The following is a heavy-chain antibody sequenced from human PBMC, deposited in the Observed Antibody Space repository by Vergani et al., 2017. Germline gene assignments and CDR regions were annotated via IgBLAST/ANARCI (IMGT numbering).Heavy chain of an antibody. V-gene: IGHV1-8*01. Sequence: QVQLVQSGAEVKKPGASVKVSCKASGYTFTSYDINWVRQATGQGLEWMGWMNPNSGNTGYAQKFQGRVTMTRNTSISTAYMELSSLRSEDTAVYYCASTGEACSGGSCYSDYWGQGTLVTVSS. CDR3: ASTGEACSGGSCYSDY. D-gene: IGHD2-15*01. CDR2: MNPNSGNT. J-gene: IGHJ4*02. CDR1: GYTFTSYD.